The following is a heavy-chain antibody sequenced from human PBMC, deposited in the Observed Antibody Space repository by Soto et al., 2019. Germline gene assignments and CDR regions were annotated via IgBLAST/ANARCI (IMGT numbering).Heavy chain of an antibody. J-gene: IGHJ6*02. V-gene: IGHV4-39*01. Sequence: PSETLSLTCTVSGGSISSSSYYWGWIRQPPGKGLEWIGSIYYSGSTYYNPSLKSRVTISVDTSKNQFSLKLSSVTAADTAVYYCARQLRISHYGMDVWGQGTTVTV. CDR1: GGSISSSSYY. D-gene: IGHD2-21*01. CDR2: IYYSGST. CDR3: ARQLRISHYGMDV.